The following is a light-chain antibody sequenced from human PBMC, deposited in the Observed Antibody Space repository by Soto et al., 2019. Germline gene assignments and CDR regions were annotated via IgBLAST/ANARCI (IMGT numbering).Light chain of an antibody. V-gene: IGKV3-11*01. CDR3: QQRSNRIT. CDR2: DIS. J-gene: IGKJ5*01. CDR1: QSVSSY. Sequence: EILLTQSPATLSLSPGERATLSFRASQSVSSYLAWYQQKPGQAPRLLIYDISTRAAAIPARFSGSGSGTDFTLTVSSLEPEDFALYYCQQRSNRITFGQGTRLEIK.